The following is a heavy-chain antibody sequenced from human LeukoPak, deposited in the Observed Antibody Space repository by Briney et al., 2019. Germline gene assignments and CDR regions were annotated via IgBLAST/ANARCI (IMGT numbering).Heavy chain of an antibody. CDR1: GGTFSSYA. CDR3: ARARDIAVVPAAREGAFDI. CDR2: IIPILGIA. V-gene: IGHV1-69*04. J-gene: IGHJ3*02. Sequence: SVKVSSKASGGTFSSYAISWVRQAPGQGLEWMGRIIPILGIANYAQKFQGRVTITADESTSTAYMGLSSLRSEDTAVYYCARARDIAVVPAAREGAFDIWGQGTMVTVSS. D-gene: IGHD2-2*01.